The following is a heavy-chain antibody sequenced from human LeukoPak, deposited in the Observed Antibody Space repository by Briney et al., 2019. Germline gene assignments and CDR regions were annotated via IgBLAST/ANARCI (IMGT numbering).Heavy chain of an antibody. D-gene: IGHD2-15*01. V-gene: IGHV4-39*01. CDR1: GGSISSSSYY. CDR3: AGQYCSGGSCYSSDDY. J-gene: IGHJ4*02. CDR2: IYYSGST. Sequence: KTSETLSLTCTVSGGSISSSSYYWGWIRQPPGKGLEWIGSIYYSGSTYYNPSLKSRVTISVDTSKNQFSLKLSSVTAADTAVYYCAGQYCSGGSCYSSDDYWGQGTLVTVSS.